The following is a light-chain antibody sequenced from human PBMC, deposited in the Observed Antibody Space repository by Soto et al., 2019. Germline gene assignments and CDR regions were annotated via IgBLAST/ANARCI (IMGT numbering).Light chain of an antibody. CDR1: SSNIGAGYD. V-gene: IGLV1-40*01. CDR3: QSYDSSLSGWV. CDR2: GNS. Sequence: QSVLTQPPSVSGARGQRVTISCTGSSSNIGAGYDVHWYQQLPGTAPKLLISGNSNRPSGVPDRFSGSKSGTSASLAITGLQAEDEADYSCQSYDSSLSGWVFGGGTKLTVL. J-gene: IGLJ3*02.